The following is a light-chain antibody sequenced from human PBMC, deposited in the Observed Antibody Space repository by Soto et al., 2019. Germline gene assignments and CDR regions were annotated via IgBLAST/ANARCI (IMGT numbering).Light chain of an antibody. J-gene: IGKJ2*01. CDR3: QQLNSYPYT. CDR1: QGISSF. V-gene: IGKV1-9*01. Sequence: IQLTQSPSSLSASVGDRVTITCRASQGISSFLAWYQQKPGKAPKLLIYAASTLQSGVTSRFSGSGSGTDFTLTISSLQPEDSATYYCQQLNSYPYTFGQGTKLEIK. CDR2: AAS.